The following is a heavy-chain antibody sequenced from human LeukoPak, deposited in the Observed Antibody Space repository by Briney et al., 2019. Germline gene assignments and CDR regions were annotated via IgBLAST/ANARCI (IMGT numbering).Heavy chain of an antibody. V-gene: IGHV1-8*01. Sequence: GASVKVSCKASGYTFTSYVINWVRQATGQGLEWMGWMNPNSGNTGYAQKFQGRVTMTRNTSISTAYTELSSLRSEDTAVYYCARFEAPPYYDFWSGYYNHYYYGMDVWGQGTTVTVSS. D-gene: IGHD3-3*01. J-gene: IGHJ6*02. CDR1: GYTFTSYV. CDR3: ARFEAPPYYDFWSGYYNHYYYGMDV. CDR2: MNPNSGNT.